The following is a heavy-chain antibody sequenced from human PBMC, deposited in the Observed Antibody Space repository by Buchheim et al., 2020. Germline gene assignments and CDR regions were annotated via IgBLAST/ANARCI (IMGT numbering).Heavy chain of an antibody. CDR2: INSDGSST. CDR1: GFTFSSYW. J-gene: IGHJ5*02. V-gene: IGHV3-74*01. Sequence: EVQLVESGGGLVQPGGSLRLSCAASGFTFSSYWMHWVRQAPGKGLVWVSRINSDGSSTSYADSVKGRFTISRDNAKNTLYLQMNSLRAEDTAVYYCATSIGYLGYCSGGSCYSGRGNWFDPWGQGTL. CDR3: ATSIGYLGYCSGGSCYSGRGNWFDP. D-gene: IGHD2-15*01.